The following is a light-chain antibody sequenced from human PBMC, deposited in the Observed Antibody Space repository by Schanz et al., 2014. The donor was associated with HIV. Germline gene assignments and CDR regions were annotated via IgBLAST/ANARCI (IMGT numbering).Light chain of an antibody. V-gene: IGLV1-40*01. CDR2: GNS. CDR1: SSNIGAGYD. J-gene: IGLJ1*01. CDR3: ASYTDSATFV. Sequence: QSVLTQPPSVSGAPGQRVTISCTGSSSNIGAGYDVHWYQHLPETAPKLLIYGNSNRPSGVPDRFSGSKSGTSASLVITGLQAEDEADYYCASYTDSATFVFGTATKLTVL.